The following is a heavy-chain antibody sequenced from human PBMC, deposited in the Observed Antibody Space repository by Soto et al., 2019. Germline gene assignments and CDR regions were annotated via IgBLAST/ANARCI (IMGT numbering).Heavy chain of an antibody. CDR3: ARDLYPGLDY. V-gene: IGHV3-66*01. Sequence: ETLSLTCKVSGDSISSYSWSWVRQAPGKGLEWVSVIYSGGSTNYADSVKGRFTISRDNSKNTLYLQMNSLRAEDTAVYYCARDLYPGLDYWGQGTLVTVSS. CDR1: GDSISSYS. CDR2: IYSGGST. J-gene: IGHJ4*02. D-gene: IGHD3-16*02.